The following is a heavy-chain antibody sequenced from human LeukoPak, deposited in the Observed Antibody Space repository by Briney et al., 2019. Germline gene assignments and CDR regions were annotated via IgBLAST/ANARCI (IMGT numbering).Heavy chain of an antibody. V-gene: IGHV4-30-2*01. D-gene: IGHD6-19*01. Sequence: SQTLSLTCAVSGGSISSGGYSWSWIRQPPGKGLEWIGEINHSGSTNYNPSLKTRVTISVDTSKNQFSLRLSSVTAADTAVYYCARGWYSSGWYRGYGMDVWDQGTTVTVSS. J-gene: IGHJ6*02. CDR3: ARGWYSSGWYRGYGMDV. CDR1: GGSISSGGYS. CDR2: INHSGST.